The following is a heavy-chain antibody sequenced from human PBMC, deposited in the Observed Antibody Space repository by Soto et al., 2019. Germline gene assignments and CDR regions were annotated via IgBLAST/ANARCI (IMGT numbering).Heavy chain of an antibody. CDR2: INHSGST. CDR1: GGSFSGYY. V-gene: IGHV4-34*01. Sequence: SETLSLTCAVYGGSFSGYYWSWIRQPPGKGLEWIGEINHSGSTNYNPSLKSRVTISVDTSKNQFSLKPSSVTAADTAVYYCARVWGDSSGYYFDYWGQGTLVTVSS. CDR3: ARVWGDSSGYYFDY. J-gene: IGHJ4*02. D-gene: IGHD3-22*01.